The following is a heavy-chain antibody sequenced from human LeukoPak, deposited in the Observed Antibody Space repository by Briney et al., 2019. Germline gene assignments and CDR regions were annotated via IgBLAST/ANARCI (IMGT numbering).Heavy chain of an antibody. V-gene: IGHV3-23*01. CDR3: AKARGATYGTYYFDC. CDR1: GFTFSSYA. D-gene: IGHD4/OR15-4a*01. Sequence: GGSLRLSCAASGFTFSSYAMNWVRQAPGKWLEWVSISGSGGDTYYADSVKGRFTISRDNSKNTLYLQMNSLRAEDTAVYYCAKARGATYGTYYFDCWGQGTLVTVSS. J-gene: IGHJ4*02. CDR2: SGSGGDT.